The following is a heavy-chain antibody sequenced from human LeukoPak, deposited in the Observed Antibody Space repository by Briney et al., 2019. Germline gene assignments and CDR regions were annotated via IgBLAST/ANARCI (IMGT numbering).Heavy chain of an antibody. D-gene: IGHD6-13*01. V-gene: IGHV1-69*04. CDR1: GGTFSSYA. CDR3: ARDFSSVSIAAAERNWFDP. J-gene: IGHJ5*02. Sequence: ASVKISCKASGGTFSSYAISWVRQAPGQGLEWMGRIIPILGIANYAQKFQGRVTITADKSTSTAYMELSSLRSEDTAVYYCARDFSSVSIAAAERNWFDPWGQGTLVTVSS. CDR2: IIPILGIA.